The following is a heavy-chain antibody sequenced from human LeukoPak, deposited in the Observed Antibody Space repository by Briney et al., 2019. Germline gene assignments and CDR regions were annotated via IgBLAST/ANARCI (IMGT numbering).Heavy chain of an antibody. D-gene: IGHD3-16*01. J-gene: IGHJ4*02. CDR3: AREATFGYHYFDY. CDR1: GFTFSSNR. CDR2: IYQHGSEE. Sequence: GGSLRLSCAVSGFTFSSNRMSWVHQAPGKGLEWVANIYQHGSEEHYVDSVKGRFTISRDNAKNSLYLQMDSLRAEDTAMYYCAREATFGYHYFDYWGQGTLVTVSS. V-gene: IGHV3-7*01.